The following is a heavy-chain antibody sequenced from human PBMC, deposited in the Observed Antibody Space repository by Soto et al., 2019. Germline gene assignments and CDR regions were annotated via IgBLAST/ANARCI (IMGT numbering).Heavy chain of an antibody. Sequence: ASVKVSCKASGYTFTSYGISWVRQAPGQGLEWMGWISAYNGNTNYAQKLQGRVTMTTDTSTSTAYMELRSLRPDDTAVYYCAREYSGYEGGCSGGSCLNTNYYYYGMDVWGQGTTVTVSS. J-gene: IGHJ6*02. D-gene: IGHD2-15*01. V-gene: IGHV1-18*01. CDR2: ISAYNGNT. CDR3: AREYSGYEGGCSGGSCLNTNYYYYGMDV. CDR1: GYTFTSYG.